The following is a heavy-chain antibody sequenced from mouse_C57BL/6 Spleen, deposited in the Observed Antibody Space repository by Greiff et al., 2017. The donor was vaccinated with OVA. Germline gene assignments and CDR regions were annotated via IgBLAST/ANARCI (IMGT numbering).Heavy chain of an antibody. CDR2: INPGSGGT. V-gene: IGHV1-54*01. CDR3: AREDGSYFDY. J-gene: IGHJ2*01. CDR1: GYAFTNYL. Sequence: QVQLQQSGAELVRPGTSVKVSCKASGYAFTNYLIEWVKQRPGQGLEWIGLINPGSGGTNYNEKFKGKATLTADKSSSTAYMQLSSLTSEDSAVYFCAREDGSYFDYWGQGTTLTVSS. D-gene: IGHD2-3*01.